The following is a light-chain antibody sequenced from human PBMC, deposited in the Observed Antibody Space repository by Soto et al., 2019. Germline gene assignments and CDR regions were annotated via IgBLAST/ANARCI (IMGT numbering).Light chain of an antibody. J-gene: IGKJ4*01. CDR3: QKYNSAPRT. CDR2: DAS. CDR1: QGISNY. Sequence: DVQMTPAPSSLSASVGDRVTITCRASQGISNYLAWYQQKPGQVPTLLIYDASILQSGVPSRFSGSVSGTDFTLTISSLQPEDVATYYCQKYNSAPRTFGGGTKVEIK. V-gene: IGKV1-27*01.